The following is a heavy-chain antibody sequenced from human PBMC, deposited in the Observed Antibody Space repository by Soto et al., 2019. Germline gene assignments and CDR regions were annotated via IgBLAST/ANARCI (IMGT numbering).Heavy chain of an antibody. V-gene: IGHV4-34*01. D-gene: IGHD2-2*01. CDR1: GGSFSGYY. CDR2: INHSGST. Sequence: SETLSLTCAVYGGSFSGYYWSWIRQPPGKGLEWIGEINHSGSTNYNPSLKSRVTISVDTSKNQFSLKLSSVTAADTAVYYCARGRFIRSGYCSSTSCFWKVDYFDYWGQGTLVTVSS. CDR3: ARGRFIRSGYCSSTSCFWKVDYFDY. J-gene: IGHJ4*02.